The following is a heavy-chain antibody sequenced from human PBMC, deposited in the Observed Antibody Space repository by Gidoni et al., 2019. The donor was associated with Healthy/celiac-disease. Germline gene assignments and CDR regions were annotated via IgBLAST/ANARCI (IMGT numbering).Heavy chain of an antibody. V-gene: IGHV5-10-1*01. D-gene: IGHD4-4*01. J-gene: IGHJ6*02. CDR3: ARRVTPSAMDV. Sequence: PGKGLEWMGRIDPSDSYTDYSPSFQGHVTISADKSISTAYLQWSSLKAADTAMYDCARRVTPSAMDVWGQGTTVTVSS. CDR2: IDPSDSYT.